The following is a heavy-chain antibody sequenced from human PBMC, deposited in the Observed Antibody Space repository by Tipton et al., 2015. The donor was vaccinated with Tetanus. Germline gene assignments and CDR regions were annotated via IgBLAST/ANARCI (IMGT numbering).Heavy chain of an antibody. D-gene: IGHD2-15*01. CDR1: GYDFNYYW. CDR2: IYPDDSDT. V-gene: IGHV5-51*01. J-gene: IGHJ4*02. CDR3: ASFSDGYFDY. Sequence: MQLVQSGAEVKKPGESLKISCKASGYDFNYYWIGWVRQMPGKGLEWMGLIYPDDSDTRYSPSFQGQVTFSADESISTAYLRWSSLKASDTAIYYCASFSDGYFDYWGQGTLVTVSS.